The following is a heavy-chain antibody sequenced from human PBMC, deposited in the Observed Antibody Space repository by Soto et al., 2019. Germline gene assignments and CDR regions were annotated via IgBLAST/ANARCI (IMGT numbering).Heavy chain of an antibody. D-gene: IGHD6-6*01. CDR2: TYYRSKWYN. CDR3: AREEESSIAARPFDY. V-gene: IGHV6-1*01. J-gene: IGHJ4*02. Sequence: SQTLSLTCAISGDSVSSNSAAWNWIRQSPSRGLEWLGRTYYRSKWYNDYAVSVKSRITINPDTSKNQFSLQLNSVTPADTAVYYCAREEESSIAARPFDYWGQGTLVTVSS. CDR1: GDSVSSNSAA.